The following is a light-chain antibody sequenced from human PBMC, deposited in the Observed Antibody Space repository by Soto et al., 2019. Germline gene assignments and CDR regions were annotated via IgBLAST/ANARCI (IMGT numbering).Light chain of an antibody. Sequence: EIVLTQSPGTLSLSPGERATLSCRASQTVSSTYLAWLQQKPGQAPRLLIFGASSRAADIPDRFSGSVSGTDFTLTIGRLEPEDFAVYYCQLYGNSPIYTFGQGTKLEIK. J-gene: IGKJ2*01. CDR2: GAS. CDR3: QLYGNSPIYT. CDR1: QTVSSTY. V-gene: IGKV3-20*01.